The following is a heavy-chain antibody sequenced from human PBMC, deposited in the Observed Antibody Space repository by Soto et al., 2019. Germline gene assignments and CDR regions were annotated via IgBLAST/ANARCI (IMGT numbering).Heavy chain of an antibody. J-gene: IGHJ4*02. CDR1: GFTFSMYW. Sequence: EVQLVESGGGLVQPGGSLRLSCAASGFTFSMYWMHWVRQVPGKGPEWVSRINDGGISTNYADSVKGRFTISRDNAKNTLYLQMNDLRVEDTAVYYCTRGPRSTSTGTGAFWGQGTLVTVSS. V-gene: IGHV3-74*01. CDR3: TRGPRSTSTGTGAF. D-gene: IGHD1-1*01. CDR2: INDGGIST.